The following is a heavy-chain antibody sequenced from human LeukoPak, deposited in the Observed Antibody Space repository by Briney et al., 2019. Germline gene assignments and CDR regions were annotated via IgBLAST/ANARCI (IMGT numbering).Heavy chain of an antibody. CDR3: ARHNPSYKYCSGGSCLMDV. V-gene: IGHV5-51*01. CDR2: IYPGDSDT. D-gene: IGHD2-15*01. CDR1: GYSFTSYW. J-gene: IGHJ6*03. Sequence: GESLKISCKGSGYSFTSYWIGWVRQMPGKGLEWMGIIYPGDSDTRHSPSFQGQVTISADKSISTAYLQWSSLKASDTAMYYCARHNPSYKYCSGGSCLMDVWGKGTTVTVSS.